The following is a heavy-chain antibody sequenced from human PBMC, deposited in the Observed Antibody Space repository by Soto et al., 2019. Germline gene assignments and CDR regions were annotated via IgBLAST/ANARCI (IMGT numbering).Heavy chain of an antibody. D-gene: IGHD3-10*01. V-gene: IGHV4-39*01. CDR3: ARRHGLDIDAYY. CDR1: GGSISSSTYY. Sequence: SETLSLTCTLSGGSISSSTYYWGWMRQPPGKGLEWIASFFIGGNTYYNPSLKSRVTISVDTSKNQFSLKLSSVTAADTAVYFSARRHGLDIDAYYWGQG. CDR2: FFIGGNT. J-gene: IGHJ4*02.